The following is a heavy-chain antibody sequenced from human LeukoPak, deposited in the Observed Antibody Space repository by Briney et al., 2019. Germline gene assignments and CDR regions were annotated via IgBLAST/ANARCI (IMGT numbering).Heavy chain of an antibody. CDR2: IYHSGST. V-gene: IGHV4-38-2*02. Sequence: SETLSLTFTVSGYSISSGYYWGWIRQPPGKGLEWIGSIYHSGSTYYNPSLKSRVTISVDTSKNQFSLKLSSVTAADTAVYYCARVFGGRNSLLWFGEYEYYFDYWGQGTLVTVSS. CDR3: ARVFGGRNSLLWFGEYEYYFDY. CDR1: GYSISSGYY. D-gene: IGHD3-10*01. J-gene: IGHJ4*02.